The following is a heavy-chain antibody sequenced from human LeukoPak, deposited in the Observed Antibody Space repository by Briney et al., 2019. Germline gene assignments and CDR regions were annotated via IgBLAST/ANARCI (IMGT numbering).Heavy chain of an antibody. J-gene: IGHJ4*01. CDR2: INPVDADV. V-gene: IGHV5-51*01. CDR1: GSSFTNYW. D-gene: IGHD5-24*01. Sequence: GESLKISCQGFGSSFTNYWIGGVRRMPGKGLEWMGMINPVDADVRYCPSFQGQATISADKSISTAYLQWSSLKASDTAMYYCARQGQRWLPSVWGQGTLVTVSS. CDR3: ARQGQRWLPSV.